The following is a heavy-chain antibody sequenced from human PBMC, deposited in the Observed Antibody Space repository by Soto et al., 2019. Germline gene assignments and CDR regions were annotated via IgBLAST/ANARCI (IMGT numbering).Heavy chain of an antibody. J-gene: IGHJ4*02. CDR3: AKGPPRYYDILTGYYPFDY. CDR1: GFTFSSYA. V-gene: IGHV3-23*01. Sequence: PVGSLRLSCAASGFTFSSYAMSWVRQAPGKGLEWVSAISGSGGSTYYADSVKGRFTISRDNSKNTLYLQMNSLRAEDTAVYYCAKGPPRYYDILTGYYPFDYWGQGTLVTVSS. D-gene: IGHD3-9*01. CDR2: ISGSGGST.